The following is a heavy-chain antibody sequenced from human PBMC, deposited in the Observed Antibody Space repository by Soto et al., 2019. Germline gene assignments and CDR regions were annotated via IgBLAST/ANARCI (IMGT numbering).Heavy chain of an antibody. CDR2: ISYDGSNK. J-gene: IGHJ3*02. Sequence: QVQLVESGGGVVQPGRSLRLSCAASGFTFSSYGMHWVRQAPGKGLEWVAVISYDGSNKYYADSVKGRFTISRDNSKNPLYLHMNSLRAEDTAVYYCAKAWFSVSTGDAFDIWGQGTMVTVSS. V-gene: IGHV3-30*18. D-gene: IGHD3-10*01. CDR3: AKAWFSVSTGDAFDI. CDR1: GFTFSSYG.